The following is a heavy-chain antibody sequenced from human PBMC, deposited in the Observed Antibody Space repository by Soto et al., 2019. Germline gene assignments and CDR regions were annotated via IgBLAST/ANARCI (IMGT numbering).Heavy chain of an antibody. CDR2: ISYDGSNK. D-gene: IGHD6-6*01. Sequence: GGSLRLSCAASGFTFSSYGMHWVRQAPGKGLEWVAVISYDGSNKYYADSVKGRFTISRDNSKNTLYLQMNSLRAEDTAVYYCAKDEEAARLFDYWGQGTLVTVSS. J-gene: IGHJ4*02. CDR3: AKDEEAARLFDY. V-gene: IGHV3-30*18. CDR1: GFTFSSYG.